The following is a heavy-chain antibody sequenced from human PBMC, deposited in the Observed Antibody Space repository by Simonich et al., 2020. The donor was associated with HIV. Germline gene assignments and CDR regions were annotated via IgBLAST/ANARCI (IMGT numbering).Heavy chain of an antibody. J-gene: IGHJ4*02. CDR3: ARRHPTTVTTPYFDY. D-gene: IGHD4-17*01. CDR2: INPRRST. Sequence: QVQLQQWGAGLLKPSETLSLTCAVYGGSFSGYYWSWIRQPPGKGLEWIGEINPRRSTNYNPSLTRRVTISVATYKNQFSLKLSSVTAADAAVYYCARRHPTTVTTPYFDYWGQGTLVTVSS. V-gene: IGHV4-34*01. CDR1: GGSFSGYY.